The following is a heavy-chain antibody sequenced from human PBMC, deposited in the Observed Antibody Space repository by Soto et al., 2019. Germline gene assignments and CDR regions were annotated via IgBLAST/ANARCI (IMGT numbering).Heavy chain of an antibody. CDR2: ITPIYPTT. D-gene: IGHD5-18*01. Sequence: QVQLVQSGAEVRKPGSSVQVSCKASGGTFYTYTFSWVRQAPGQGLEWMGSITPIYPTTNYAEKFQVRLTVTADGSTSTAYMELSSLTSDDTAVYYCARIPRYSFPTSDDLDSGGQGTLVTVSS. J-gene: IGHJ4*02. CDR3: ARIPRYSFPTSDDLDS. V-gene: IGHV1-69*15. CDR1: GGTFYTYT.